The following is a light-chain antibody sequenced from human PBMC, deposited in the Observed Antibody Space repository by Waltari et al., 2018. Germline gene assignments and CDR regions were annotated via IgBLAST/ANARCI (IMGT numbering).Light chain of an antibody. J-gene: IGLJ2*01. V-gene: IGLV3-27*01. CDR2: KAI. CDR1: VLGQNN. CDR3: YSATDNNLV. Sequence: SYDLTQPSSVSVSPGQTARITCSGDVLGQNNVRWFQQKPGQAPVVVIYKAIKRPSGIPERFSGSSSGTTITLTISGAQVEDEADYYCYSATDNNLVFGGGSRLTVL.